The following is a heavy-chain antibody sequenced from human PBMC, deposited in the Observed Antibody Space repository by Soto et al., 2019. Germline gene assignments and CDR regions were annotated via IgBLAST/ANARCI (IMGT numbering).Heavy chain of an antibody. CDR2: IIPIFGTA. CDR3: ASRDSYCGGDCYSLYGMDV. CDR1: GGTFSSYA. D-gene: IGHD2-21*02. V-gene: IGHV1-69*13. J-gene: IGHJ6*02. Sequence: VASVKVSCKASGGTFSSYAISWVRQAPGQGLEWMGGIIPIFGTANYAQKFRGRVTITADESTSTAYMELSSLRSEDTAVYYCASRDSYCGGDCYSLYGMDVWGQGTTVTVSS.